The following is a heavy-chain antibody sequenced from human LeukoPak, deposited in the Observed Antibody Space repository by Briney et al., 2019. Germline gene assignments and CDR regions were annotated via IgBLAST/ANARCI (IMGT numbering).Heavy chain of an antibody. D-gene: IGHD1-26*01. CDR2: IYYSGST. CDR3: AREGGSYRHYFDY. Sequence: PSETLSLTCTVSGGSISSYYWSWLRQPPGKGLEWIGYIYYSGSTNYNPSLKSRVTISVDTSKNQFSLKLSSVTAADTAVYYCAREGGSYRHYFDYWGQGTLVTVSS. V-gene: IGHV4-59*01. CDR1: GGSISSYY. J-gene: IGHJ4*02.